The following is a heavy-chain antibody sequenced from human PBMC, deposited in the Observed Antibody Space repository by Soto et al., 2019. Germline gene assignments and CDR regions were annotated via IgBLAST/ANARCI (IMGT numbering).Heavy chain of an antibody. CDR1: GFTFSSYG. V-gene: IGHV3-30*18. CDR3: AKDLYYYGSDHFTVPILFDY. Sequence: PGGSLRLSCAASGFTFSSYGMHWVRQAPGKGLEWVAVISYDGSNKYYADSVKGRFTISRDNSKNTLYLQMNSLRAEDTAVYYCAKDLYYYGSDHFTVPILFDYWGQGTLVTVSS. D-gene: IGHD3-10*01. CDR2: ISYDGSNK. J-gene: IGHJ4*02.